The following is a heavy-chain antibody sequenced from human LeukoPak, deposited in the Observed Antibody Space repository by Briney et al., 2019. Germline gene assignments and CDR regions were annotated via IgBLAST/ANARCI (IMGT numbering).Heavy chain of an antibody. D-gene: IGHD2-2*01. V-gene: IGHV4-34*01. J-gene: IGHJ5*02. CDR1: GGSFSGYY. Sequence: SETLSLTCAVYGGSFSGYYWSWIRQPPGKGLEWIGEINHSGSTNYNPSLKSRVTISVDTSKNQFSLKLSSVTAADTAVYYCARGVYCSSTSCYKAFDPWGQGTLVTVSS. CDR3: ARGVYCSSTSCYKAFDP. CDR2: INHSGST.